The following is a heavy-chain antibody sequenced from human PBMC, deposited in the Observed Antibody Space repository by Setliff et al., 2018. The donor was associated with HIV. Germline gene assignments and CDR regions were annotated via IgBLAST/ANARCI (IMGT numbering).Heavy chain of an antibody. CDR2: IKSKSDGGAV. Sequence: GGSLRLSCAASGFTFRNAWMSWVRQAPGKGLEWVGRIKSKSDGGAVHYAAPVKGRFTISRDNAKNSLDLQIERLRAEDTAMYYCTRMISPRPNRYSSGWFDYWGLGTMVTVSS. CDR3: TRMISPRPNRYSSGWFDY. CDR1: GFTFRNAW. D-gene: IGHD6-19*01. J-gene: IGHJ5*01. V-gene: IGHV3-15*06.